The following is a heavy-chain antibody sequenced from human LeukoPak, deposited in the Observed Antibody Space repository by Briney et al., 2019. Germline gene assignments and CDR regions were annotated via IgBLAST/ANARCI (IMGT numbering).Heavy chain of an antibody. J-gene: IGHJ6*03. CDR1: GFTFSSYG. D-gene: IGHD1-26*01. CDR3: AKGRGWEASYYYYYMDV. CDR2: IRYDGSNK. Sequence: GGSLRLSCAASGFTFSSYGMHWVRQAPGKGLEWVAFIRYDGSNKYYTDSVKGRFTISKDNSKNTLYLQMNSLRAEDTAVYYCAKGRGWEASYYYYYMDVWGKGTTVTISS. V-gene: IGHV3-30*02.